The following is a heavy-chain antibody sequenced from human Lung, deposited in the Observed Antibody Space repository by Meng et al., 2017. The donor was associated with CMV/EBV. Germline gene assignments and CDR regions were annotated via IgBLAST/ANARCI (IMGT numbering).Heavy chain of an antibody. CDR3: ARDQQSIVGRRGAFDI. V-gene: IGHV3-23*01. D-gene: IGHD3-3*01. J-gene: IGHJ3*02. Sequence: GESLKISCPGPGFTFNSYAMGWVRQAPGKGLEWVTRIRGSSDSTYYADSVKARFTISRDSSKNTLYLQMNSLRAEDTALYYCARDQQSIVGRRGAFDIWGQGTMVTVSS. CDR1: GFTFNSYA. CDR2: IRGSSDST.